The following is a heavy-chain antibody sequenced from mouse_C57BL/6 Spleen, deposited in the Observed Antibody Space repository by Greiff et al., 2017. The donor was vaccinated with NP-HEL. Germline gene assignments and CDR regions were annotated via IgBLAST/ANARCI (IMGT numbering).Heavy chain of an antibody. J-gene: IGHJ4*01. Sequence: EVKLMESGGGLVKPGGSLKLSCAASGFTFSDYGMHWVRQTPEKGLEWVAYISSGSSTIYYADKVKGRFTISRDKAKNTLFLQMTSLRSEDTAMYYGARHAMDYWGQGTSVTVSS. V-gene: IGHV5-17*01. CDR1: GFTFSDYG. CDR2: ISSGSSTI. CDR3: ARHAMDY.